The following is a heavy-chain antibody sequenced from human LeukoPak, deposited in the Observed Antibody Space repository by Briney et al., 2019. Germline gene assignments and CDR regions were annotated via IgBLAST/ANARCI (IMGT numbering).Heavy chain of an antibody. J-gene: IGHJ3*02. CDR1: GGSISSYS. D-gene: IGHD4-23*01. CDR2: IYYSGST. V-gene: IGHV4-59*01. CDR3: ARALPWAYGGNSYAFDI. Sequence: KPSETLSLTCTVSGGSISSYSWSWIRQPPGKGLEWIGYIYYSGSTNYNPSLKSRVTISVDTSKNQFSLKLSSVTAADTAVYYCARALPWAYGGNSYAFDIWGQGTMVTVSS.